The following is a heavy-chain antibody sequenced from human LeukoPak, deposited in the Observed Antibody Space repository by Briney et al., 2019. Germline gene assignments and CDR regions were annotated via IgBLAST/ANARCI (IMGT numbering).Heavy chain of an antibody. V-gene: IGHV3-30*18. CDR1: GFTFSSYG. CDR3: AKDPGPYYDSWSGYHYGMDV. Sequence: GGSLRLSCAASGFTFSSYGMHWVRQAPGKGLEWVAVISYDGSNKYYADSVKGRFTISRDNSKNTLYLQMNSLRAEDTAVYYCAKDPGPYYDSWSGYHYGMDVWGQGTTVTVSS. J-gene: IGHJ6*02. D-gene: IGHD3-3*01. CDR2: ISYDGSNK.